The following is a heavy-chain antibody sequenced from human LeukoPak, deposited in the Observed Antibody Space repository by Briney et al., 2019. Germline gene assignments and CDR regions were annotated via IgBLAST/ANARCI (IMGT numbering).Heavy chain of an antibody. Sequence: PSETLSLTCTVSGGSISSSSYYWGWIRQPPGKGLEWIGSIYYSGSTYYNPSLKSRVTISVDTSKNQFSLKLSSVTAADTAVYYCARLGTERKKWIQTIAHSRDQNRYYYYYMDVWGRGTTVTVSS. J-gene: IGHJ6*03. CDR2: IYYSGST. CDR3: ARLGTERKKWIQTIAHSRDQNRYYYYYMDV. V-gene: IGHV4-39*07. D-gene: IGHD5-18*01. CDR1: GGSISSSSYY.